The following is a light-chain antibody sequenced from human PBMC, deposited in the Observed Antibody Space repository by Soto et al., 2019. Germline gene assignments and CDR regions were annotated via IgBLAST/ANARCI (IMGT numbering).Light chain of an antibody. CDR1: TVPVTSGDF. CDR2: NTT. Sequence: QAVVIQEPSLTVSPGGTVTLTCAFTTVPVTSGDFPNWFQQKPGQPPRALIYNTTNKHSWTPARFSGSLLGGKAALTLSHVQPEDEAEYYCLLSFGVFVVFGGGTKLTVL. J-gene: IGLJ2*01. CDR3: LLSFGVFVV. V-gene: IGLV7-43*01.